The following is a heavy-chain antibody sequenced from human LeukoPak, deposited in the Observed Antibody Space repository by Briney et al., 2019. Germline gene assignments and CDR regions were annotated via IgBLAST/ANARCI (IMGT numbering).Heavy chain of an antibody. J-gene: IGHJ4*02. CDR1: GFTFSNYW. V-gene: IGHV3-23*01. D-gene: IGHD4-17*01. CDR2: ISNSGGST. CDR3: ANSYTVTTSPFDY. Sequence: GSLRLSCVASGFTFSNYWMHWVRQTPGKGLEWVSTISNSGGSTYNADSVKGRFTISRDNSKNTLYLQMNSLRAEDTAVYFCANSYTVTTSPFDYWGQGTLVSVSS.